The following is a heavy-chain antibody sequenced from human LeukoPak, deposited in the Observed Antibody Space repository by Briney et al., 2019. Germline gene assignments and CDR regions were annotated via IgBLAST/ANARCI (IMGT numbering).Heavy chain of an antibody. CDR3: RASSETPYGYSYGMDV. V-gene: IGHV4-39*01. D-gene: IGHD6-6*01. J-gene: IGHJ6*02. Sequence: SETLSLTCTVSGGSISSSSYYWGWIRQPPGKGLEWIGSIYYSGSTYYNPSLKSRVTISVDTSKNQFSLKLSSVTAADTAVYYCRASSETPYGYSYGMDVWGQGTTVTVSS. CDR2: IYYSGST. CDR1: GGSISSSSYY.